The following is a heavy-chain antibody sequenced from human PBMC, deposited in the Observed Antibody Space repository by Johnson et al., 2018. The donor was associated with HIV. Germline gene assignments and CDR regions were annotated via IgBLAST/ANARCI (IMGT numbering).Heavy chain of an antibody. J-gene: IGHJ3*02. Sequence: VQLVESGGGLVQPGGSLRLSCAASGFTVIGNYMSWVRQAPGKGLEWVSVIYSGGSTYYADSVKGRFTISRDNSKNTLYLQMNSLRAEDTAVYYCARNLMRYNWNADAFDIWGQGTMVTVSS. CDR3: ARNLMRYNWNADAFDI. D-gene: IGHD1-20*01. V-gene: IGHV3-66*02. CDR2: IYSGGST. CDR1: GFTVIGNY.